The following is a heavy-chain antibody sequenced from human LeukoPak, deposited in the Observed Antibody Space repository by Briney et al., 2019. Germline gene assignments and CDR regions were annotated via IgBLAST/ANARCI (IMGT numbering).Heavy chain of an antibody. V-gene: IGHV4-39*01. Sequence: PSETLSLTCTVSGGSISSSSYYWGWIRQPPGKGLEWIGSIYYSGSINYNPSLKSRVTISVDMSKNQFSLQLSSVTAADTAVYYCARQSRDGDYIAKLFDYWGQGTLVTVSS. D-gene: IGHD4-17*01. CDR1: GGSISSSSYY. CDR3: ARQSRDGDYIAKLFDY. CDR2: IYYSGSI. J-gene: IGHJ4*02.